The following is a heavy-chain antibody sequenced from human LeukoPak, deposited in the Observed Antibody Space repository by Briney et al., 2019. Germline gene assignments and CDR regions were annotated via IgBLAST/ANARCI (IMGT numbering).Heavy chain of an antibody. CDR1: GFTFSSYA. CDR2: ISGSGGST. CDR3: AKYCSSTSCYGGDY. Sequence: GGSLRLSCAASGFTFSSYAMSWVRQAPGKGLEWVSPISGSGGSTYYADSVKGRFTISRDNSKNTLYLQMNSLRAEDTAVYYCAKYCSSTSCYGGDYWGQGTLVTVSS. J-gene: IGHJ4*02. D-gene: IGHD2-2*01. V-gene: IGHV3-23*01.